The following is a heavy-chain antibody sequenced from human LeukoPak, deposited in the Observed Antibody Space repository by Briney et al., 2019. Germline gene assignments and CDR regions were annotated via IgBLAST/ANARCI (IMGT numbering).Heavy chain of an antibody. D-gene: IGHD1-26*01. CDR2: INPNSGDT. Sequence: ASAKVSCKASGYTFTDYYMHWVRQAPGQGLEWMGWINPNSGDTNYAQQFQGRVTMTRDTSISTAYMELSRLTSDDTAVYYCARVGGSYKPDFDYWGQGTLVTVSS. CDR3: ARVGGSYKPDFDY. J-gene: IGHJ4*02. V-gene: IGHV1-2*02. CDR1: GYTFTDYY.